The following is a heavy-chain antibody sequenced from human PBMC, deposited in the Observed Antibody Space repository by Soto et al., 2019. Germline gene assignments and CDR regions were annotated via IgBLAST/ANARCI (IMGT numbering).Heavy chain of an antibody. D-gene: IGHD3-3*01. CDR2: IYYSGST. V-gene: IGHV4-31*03. Sequence: QVQLQESGPGLVKPSQTLSLTCTVSGGSISSGGYYWSWIRQHPGKGLEWIGYIYYSGSTYYNPSLKSRVTISVDTSKNQFSLKLSSVTAADTDVYYCARGTYYDFWSGLGWSDYWGQGTLVTVSS. CDR3: ARGTYYDFWSGLGWSDY. J-gene: IGHJ4*02. CDR1: GGSISSGGYY.